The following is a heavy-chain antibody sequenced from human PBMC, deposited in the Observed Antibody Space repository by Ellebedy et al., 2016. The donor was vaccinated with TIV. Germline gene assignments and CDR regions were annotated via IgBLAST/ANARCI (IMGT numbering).Heavy chain of an antibody. CDR3: ARQFTAYSYGFDI. V-gene: IGHV3-7*01. J-gene: IGHJ3*02. Sequence: GGSLRLXXAASGFTFSNYWMSWVRQAPGKGLEWVANIKQDGSEIYYVNSVKGRFTISRDNTRNSLSLQMNSLRAEDTAVYYCARQFTAYSYGFDIWGQGTTVTVSS. CDR1: GFTFSNYW. D-gene: IGHD4-11*01. CDR2: IKQDGSEI.